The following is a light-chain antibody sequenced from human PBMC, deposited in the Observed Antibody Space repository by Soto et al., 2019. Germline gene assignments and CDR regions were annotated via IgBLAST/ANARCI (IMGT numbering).Light chain of an antibody. CDR3: QQYNNWPLT. J-gene: IGKJ1*01. CDR2: GAS. Sequence: VMAQFPVTLSVSKGKIAILSCRASQSVSSNLAWYQQKPGQAPRLLIYGASTRATGIPARFSGSGSGTEFTLTISSLQSEDFAVYYCQQYNNWPLTFGQGTKVDIK. V-gene: IGKV3-15*01. CDR1: QSVSSN.